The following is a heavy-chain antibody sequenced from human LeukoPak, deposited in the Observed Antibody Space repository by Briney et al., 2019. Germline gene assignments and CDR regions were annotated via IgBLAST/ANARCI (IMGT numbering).Heavy chain of an antibody. J-gene: IGHJ4*02. V-gene: IGHV3-74*01. CDR2: INSDGNDS. D-gene: IGHD6-13*01. CDR1: GFTFSTYW. Sequence: GESLRLSCAASGFTFSTYWMHWVRQAPGKGLVWVSRINSDGNDSTYADSVKDRFTISRDNAKNTLYLQMNSLRAEDTAVYYCARGEGYSSSWYRYWGQGTLVTVSS. CDR3: ARGEGYSSSWYRY.